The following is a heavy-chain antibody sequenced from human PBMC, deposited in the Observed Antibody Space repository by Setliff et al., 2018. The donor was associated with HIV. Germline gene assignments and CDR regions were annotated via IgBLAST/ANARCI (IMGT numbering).Heavy chain of an antibody. J-gene: IGHJ3*02. V-gene: IGHV7-4-1*02. CDR1: GYTFTSYA. Sequence: ASVKVSCKASGYTFTSYAMNWVRQAPGQGLEWMGWINTNTGNPTYAQGFTGRFVFSLDTSVSTAYLQISSLKAADTAVYYCARVGSHTSPEDAFDIWGQGTLVTVSS. CDR3: ARVGSHTSPEDAFDI. CDR2: INTNTGNP. D-gene: IGHD1-26*01.